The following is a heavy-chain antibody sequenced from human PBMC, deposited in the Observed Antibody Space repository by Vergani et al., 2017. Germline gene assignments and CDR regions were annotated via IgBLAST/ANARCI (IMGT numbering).Heavy chain of an antibody. J-gene: IGHJ6*03. CDR2: ISAYNGNT. CDR1: GYTLTSYG. D-gene: IGHD1-26*01. Sequence: QVQLVQSGAEVKKPGASVKVSCKASGYTLTSYGISWVRQAPGQGLEWMGWISAYNGNTNYARKLQGRVTMTTGTSTSTAYMELRGLRSDDTAVYYCAGRSWYCCCMDVWGKGATVTVS. CDR3: AGRSWYCCCMDV. V-gene: IGHV1-18*04.